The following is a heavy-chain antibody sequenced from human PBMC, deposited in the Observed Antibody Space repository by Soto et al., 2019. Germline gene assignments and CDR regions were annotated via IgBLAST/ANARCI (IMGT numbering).Heavy chain of an antibody. Sequence: GSLRLSCAASGXTFSSYWMSWVRQAPEKGLELVSGISASDGGEYYADSVKGRLTISRGNSENTLYLKMNSLRVEDTAVYYCAKDSDREYFQHWGQGTLGTVSS. CDR3: AKDSDREYFQH. J-gene: IGHJ1*01. D-gene: IGHD3-10*01. V-gene: IGHV3-23*01. CDR1: GXTFSSYW. CDR2: ISASDGGE.